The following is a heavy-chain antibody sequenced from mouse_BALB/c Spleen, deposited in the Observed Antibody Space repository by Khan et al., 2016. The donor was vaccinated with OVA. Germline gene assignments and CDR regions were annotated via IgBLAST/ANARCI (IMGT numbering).Heavy chain of an antibody. CDR3: DRGGWLGY. V-gene: IGHV1S136*01. CDR2: INPYNDGT. CDR1: EYTFTSYV. D-gene: IGHD3-3*01. Sequence: VQLQQSGPELVKPGASVKMSCKASEYTFTSYVMHWVKQKPGQGLEWIGYINPYNDGTKYNETFKGKATLTSDKSSTTASLQLSSLTSEDSAVYYCDRGGWLGYWGQGTTLTVSS. J-gene: IGHJ2*01.